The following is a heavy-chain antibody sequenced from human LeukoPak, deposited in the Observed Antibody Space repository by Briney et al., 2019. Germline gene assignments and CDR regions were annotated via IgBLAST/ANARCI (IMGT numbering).Heavy chain of an antibody. CDR1: GFTFGGYA. CDR2: IRSKAYGGTT. D-gene: IGHD1-14*01. CDR3: SYSGYNDY. J-gene: IGHJ4*02. V-gene: IGHV3-49*04. Sequence: GGSLRLSCTASGFTFGGYAMSWVRQAPGKGLEWVGFIRSKAYGGTTEYAASVKGRFTISRDDSKSIAYLQMNSLKTEDTAVYYCSYSGYNDYWGQGTLVTVSS.